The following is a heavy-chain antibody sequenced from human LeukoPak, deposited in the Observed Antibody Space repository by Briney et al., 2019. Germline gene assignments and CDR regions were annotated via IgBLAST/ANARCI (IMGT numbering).Heavy chain of an antibody. CDR2: TYYSGST. Sequence: SETLSLTCTVSGGSISSGDYYWSWIRQPPGKGLEWIGYTYYSGSTYYNPSLKSRVTISVDTSKNQFSLKLSSVTAADTAVYYCARTGVATIPNWFDPWGQGTLVTVSS. D-gene: IGHD5-12*01. CDR1: GGSISSGDYY. J-gene: IGHJ5*02. V-gene: IGHV4-30-4*01. CDR3: ARTGVATIPNWFDP.